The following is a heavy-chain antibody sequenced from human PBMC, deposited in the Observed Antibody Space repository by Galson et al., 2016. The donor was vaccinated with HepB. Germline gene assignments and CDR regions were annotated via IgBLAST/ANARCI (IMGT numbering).Heavy chain of an antibody. V-gene: IGHV4-31*11. CDR3: ARGDEENWFDP. Sequence: TLSLTCAVSGGSISDVGYYWSWIRHHPGKGLEWIGCIFYRGGTVYNPSLESQVTISLDSSQNQFSLRLTSVTDADTAIYYCARGDEENWFDPWGQGTLVTVSS. CDR2: IFYRGGT. CDR1: GGSISDVGYY. J-gene: IGHJ5*02. D-gene: IGHD5-24*01.